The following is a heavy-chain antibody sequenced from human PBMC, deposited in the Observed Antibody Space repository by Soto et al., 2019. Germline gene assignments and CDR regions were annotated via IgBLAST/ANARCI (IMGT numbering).Heavy chain of an antibody. CDR3: ARVERGTATTVVDAFDI. CDR2: MSHSGGT. D-gene: IGHD1-1*01. CDR1: GGFVSSGSYY. V-gene: IGHV4-34*01. J-gene: IGHJ3*02. Sequence: QVQLQQWGAGLLKPSETLSLTCAVYGGFVSSGSYYWSWIRQPPGKGLEWIGEMSHSGGTHFNPSLKSRVTISEDTSKHQFSLKMSSVTAADTALYYCARVERGTATTVVDAFDIWGPGTMVTVSS.